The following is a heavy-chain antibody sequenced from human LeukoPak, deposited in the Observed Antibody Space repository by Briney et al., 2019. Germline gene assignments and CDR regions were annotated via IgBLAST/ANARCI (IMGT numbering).Heavy chain of an antibody. CDR3: AGGHYPVEY. Sequence: PSETLSLTCSVSGGSLNSGYWSWIRQPPGKGLEWIGLLYPSGSTNYNPSLKSRVTISVDTSRTQFSLKLSSMTAADRAVYYCAGGHYPVEYWGQGTLVTVPS. CDR1: GGSLNSGY. V-gene: IGHV4-59*01. J-gene: IGHJ4*02. D-gene: IGHD1-26*01. CDR2: LYPSGST.